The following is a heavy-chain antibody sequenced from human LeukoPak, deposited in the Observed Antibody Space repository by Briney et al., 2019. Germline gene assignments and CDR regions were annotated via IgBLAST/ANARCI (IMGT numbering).Heavy chain of an antibody. J-gene: IGHJ6*03. D-gene: IGHD3-16*01. CDR2: ISGSGGST. V-gene: IGHV3-23*01. Sequence: GGSLRLSCAASGFTFSSYAMSWVRQAPGKGLEWVSAISGSGGSTYYADSVKGRFTISRDNSKNTLYLQMNSLRAEDTAVYYCAKGGDPYYYYYYMDVWGKGTTVTDSS. CDR1: GFTFSSYA. CDR3: AKGGDPYYYYYYMDV.